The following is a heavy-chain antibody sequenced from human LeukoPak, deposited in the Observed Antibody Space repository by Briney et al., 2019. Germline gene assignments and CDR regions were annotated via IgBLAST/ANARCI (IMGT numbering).Heavy chain of an antibody. CDR3: ARGPAAGTSRYYYYMXV. V-gene: IGHV1-2*02. D-gene: IGHD6-13*01. CDR1: GYTFTGYY. J-gene: IGHJ6*03. Sequence: ASVKVSCKASGYTFTGYYMHWVRQAPGQGLEWMGWINPNSGGTNYAQKFQGRVTMTRNTSISTAYMELSRLRSDDTAVYYCARGPAAGTSRYYYYMXVWGXGTTVTISS. CDR2: INPNSGGT.